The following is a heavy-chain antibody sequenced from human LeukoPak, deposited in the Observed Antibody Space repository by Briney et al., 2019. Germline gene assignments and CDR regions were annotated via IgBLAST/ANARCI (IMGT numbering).Heavy chain of an antibody. D-gene: IGHD3-10*01. CDR2: MNPNSGNT. J-gene: IGHJ4*02. CDR1: GYTFTSYD. V-gene: IGHV1-8*01. CDR3: ARAGELLWFGEYNYFDY. Sequence: GASVKVSCKASGYTFTSYDINWVRQATGQGLEWMGWMNPNSGNTGYAQKFQGRVTMTRNTSISTAYMELSSLRSEDTAVYYCARAGELLWFGEYNYFDYWGQGTLVTVSS.